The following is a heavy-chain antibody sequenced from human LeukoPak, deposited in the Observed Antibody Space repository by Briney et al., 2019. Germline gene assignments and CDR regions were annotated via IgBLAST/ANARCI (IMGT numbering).Heavy chain of an antibody. D-gene: IGHD5-12*01. CDR1: GFTFSSYA. J-gene: IGHJ4*02. CDR2: FTGRGGST. V-gene: IGHV3-23*01. Sequence: GGSLRLSCAASGFTFSSYAMSWVPKAPGKGLEWVSTFTGRGGSTYYADSVKGRFTISRDNSKNTLYLQMNSLRAEDTAVYYCAKGGRGYDYFDYWGQGTLVTVSS. CDR3: AKGGRGYDYFDY.